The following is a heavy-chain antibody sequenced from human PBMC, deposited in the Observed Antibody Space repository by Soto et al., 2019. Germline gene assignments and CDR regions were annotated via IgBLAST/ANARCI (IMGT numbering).Heavy chain of an antibody. J-gene: IGHJ6*02. D-gene: IGHD3-10*01. CDR3: ARNMDYYYGPGSGNGHGV. CDR1: GYTFTAYY. Sequence: QVQLVQSGAEVKEPGDSVRVSCEASGYTFTAYYIHWVRQASGQGLEWMGWINPKFGDTTYAQDFQGRLTLTRDMSISTVYMDLSRLTSDDTVIYYCARNMDYYYGPGSGNGHGVWGQGTTVNVFS. V-gene: IGHV1-2*02. CDR2: INPKFGDT.